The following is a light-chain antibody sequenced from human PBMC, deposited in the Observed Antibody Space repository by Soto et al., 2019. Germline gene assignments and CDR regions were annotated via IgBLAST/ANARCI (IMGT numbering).Light chain of an antibody. Sequence: DIVMTQSPDSLAVSLGERATLNCKSSQSVLYSLNNRNHLAWYQKKPGQPPRLLVYWASTRESGVPDRFSGSGSGTDFNLTLSSLKAQDVAVYYCQQYYRSPLSFGGGTRVEIK. V-gene: IGKV4-1*01. CDR1: QSVLYSLNNRNH. CDR2: WAS. J-gene: IGKJ4*01. CDR3: QQYYRSPLS.